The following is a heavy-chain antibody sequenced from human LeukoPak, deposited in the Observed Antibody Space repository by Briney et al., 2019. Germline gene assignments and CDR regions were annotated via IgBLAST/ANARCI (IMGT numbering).Heavy chain of an antibody. CDR1: GFTFSSYG. J-gene: IGHJ4*02. V-gene: IGHV3-23*01. D-gene: IGHD3-22*01. Sequence: GGSLRLSCAASGFTFSSYGMSWVRQAPGKGLEWVSAISGSGGSTYYADSVKGRFTISRDNSRNTLYLQMNSLRAEDTAVYYCAKDAYYYDSSGYPYYFDYWGQGTLVTVSS. CDR3: AKDAYYYDSSGYPYYFDY. CDR2: ISGSGGST.